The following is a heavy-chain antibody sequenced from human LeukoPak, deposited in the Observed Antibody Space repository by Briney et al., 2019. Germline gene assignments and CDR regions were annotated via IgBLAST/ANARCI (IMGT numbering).Heavy chain of an antibody. V-gene: IGHV7-4-1*02. CDR3: ARDFPIYSYGPGSFDY. D-gene: IGHD5-18*01. CDR2: INTNTGNP. Sequence: ASVKVSCKASGYTFTSYYMHWVRQAPGQGLEWMGWINTNTGNPTYAQGFTGRFVFSLDTSVSTAYLQISSLKAEDTAVYYCARDFPIYSYGPGSFDYWGQGTLVTVSS. J-gene: IGHJ4*02. CDR1: GYTFTSYY.